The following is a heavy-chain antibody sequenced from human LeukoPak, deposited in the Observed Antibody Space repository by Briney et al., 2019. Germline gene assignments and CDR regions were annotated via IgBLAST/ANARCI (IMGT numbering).Heavy chain of an antibody. CDR3: ARAITIFGVVWLTLNSFDY. J-gene: IGHJ4*02. CDR2: IYYSGST. V-gene: IGHV4-39*07. CDR1: GGSISSSSYY. Sequence: PSETLSLTCTVSGGSISSSSYYWGWIRQPPGKGLEWIGSIYYSGSTYYNPSLKSRVTISVDTSKNQFSLKLSSVTAADTAVYYCARAITIFGVVWLTLNSFDYWGQGTLVTVSS. D-gene: IGHD3-3*01.